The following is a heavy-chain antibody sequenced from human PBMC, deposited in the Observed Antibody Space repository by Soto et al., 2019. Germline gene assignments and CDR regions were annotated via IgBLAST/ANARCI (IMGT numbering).Heavy chain of an antibody. D-gene: IGHD2-15*01. CDR1: GGSFSGYY. CDR2: INHSGST. J-gene: IGHJ4*02. CDR3: ARGPGCSGGSCYPFDY. V-gene: IGHV4-34*01. Sequence: QVQLQQWGAGLLKPSETLSLTCAVYGGSFSGYYWSWIRQPPGKGLEWIGEINHSGSTNYNPSLKRRVTISVDTSKNQFSLKLSSVTAADTAVYYCARGPGCSGGSCYPFDYWGQGTLVTVSS.